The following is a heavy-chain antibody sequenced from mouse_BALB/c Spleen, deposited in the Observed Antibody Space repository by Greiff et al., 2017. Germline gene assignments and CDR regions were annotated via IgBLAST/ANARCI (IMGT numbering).Heavy chain of an antibody. Sequence: EVQLQQSGTVLARPGASVKMSCKASGYSFTSYWMHWVKQRPGQGLEWIVAIYPGNSDTSYNQKFKGKAKLTAVTSASTAYLELSSLTNEDSAVCYCARSGRGYYAMDYWGQGTSVTVAS. V-gene: IGHV1-5*01. J-gene: IGHJ4*01. CDR3: ARSGRGYYAMDY. CDR1: GYSFTSYW. D-gene: IGHD4-1*01. CDR2: IYPGNSDT.